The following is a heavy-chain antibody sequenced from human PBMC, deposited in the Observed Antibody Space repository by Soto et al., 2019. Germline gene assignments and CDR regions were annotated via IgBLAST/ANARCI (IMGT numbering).Heavy chain of an antibody. Sequence: QITLKESGPTLVKPTQTLTLTCTFSGFSLSTSGVGVAWIRQPPGEALEWLELIYWAAAKRYRPSLESRLTIAKDTSQIQVVLTMTNMDSVDTATYYCAYLPCSGGSSYWFSFSGMEVWGQGTTVTVSS. D-gene: IGHD2-15*01. J-gene: IGHJ6*02. V-gene: IGHV2-5*02. CDR2: IYWAAAK. CDR1: GFSLSTSGVG. CDR3: AYLPCSGGSSYWFSFSGMEV.